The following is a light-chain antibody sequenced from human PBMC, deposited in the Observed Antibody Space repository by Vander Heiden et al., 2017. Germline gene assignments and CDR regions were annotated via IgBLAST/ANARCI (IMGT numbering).Light chain of an antibody. CDR2: DAS. Sequence: DIQMPQSPSSLSASVGDRVTITCQASQDISNYLNWYQQKPGKAPKLLIYDASNLETGVPSRCSGSGSGTDFTFTISSLQPEDIATYYCQQYDNLPLTFGGGTKVEIK. J-gene: IGKJ4*01. V-gene: IGKV1-33*01. CDR3: QQYDNLPLT. CDR1: QDISNY.